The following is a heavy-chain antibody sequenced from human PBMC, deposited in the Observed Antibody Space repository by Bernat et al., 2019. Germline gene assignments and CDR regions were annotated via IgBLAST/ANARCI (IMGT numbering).Heavy chain of an antibody. V-gene: IGHV3-33*08. CDR2: IWYDGSNK. D-gene: IGHD4-17*01. J-gene: IGHJ1*01. CDR3: ARPRGGDYDEAGFAEYFQH. CDR1: GFTFSDYY. Sequence: QVQLVESGGGLVKPGGSLRLSCAASGFTFSDYYMSWIRQAPGKGLDWVAVIWYDGSNKYYADSVKGRFTISRDNSKNTLYLQMNSLRAEDTAVYYCARPRGGDYDEAGFAEYFQHWGQGTLVTISS.